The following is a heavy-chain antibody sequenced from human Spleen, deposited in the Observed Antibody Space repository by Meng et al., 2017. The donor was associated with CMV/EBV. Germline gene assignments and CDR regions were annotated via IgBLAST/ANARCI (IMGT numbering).Heavy chain of an antibody. CDR2: IRSKFYGGTT. CDR3: STGGVDF. CDR1: GFTFGDYV. V-gene: IGHV3-49*04. J-gene: IGHJ4*02. Sequence: GGSLRLSCTGSGFTFGDYVMSWVRQAPGKGLEWVGFIRSKFYGGTTEYAASVKGRFIISRDDSKSIAYLQMNSLKSDDTAVYYCSTGGVDFWGQGTLVPSPQ. D-gene: IGHD3-16*01.